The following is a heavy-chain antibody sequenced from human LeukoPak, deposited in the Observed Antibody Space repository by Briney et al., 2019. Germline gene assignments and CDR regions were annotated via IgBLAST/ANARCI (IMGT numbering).Heavy chain of an antibody. CDR2: IYCSGST. CDR3: ARNVGWYSHDS. Sequence: PSETLSLTCTVSGGSISSSSYYWGWLPQPPGRGLEGIGSIYCSGSTYYNPSLKSRVTMSVATSKNQFSLRLTSVTAADTAVYYCARNVGWYSHDSWGQGTLVTVSS. J-gene: IGHJ4*02. D-gene: IGHD6-19*01. CDR1: GGSISSSSYY. V-gene: IGHV4-39*01.